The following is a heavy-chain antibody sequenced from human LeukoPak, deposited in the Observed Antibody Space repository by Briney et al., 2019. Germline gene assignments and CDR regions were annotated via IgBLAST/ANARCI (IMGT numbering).Heavy chain of an antibody. CDR1: GGSISDYS. Sequence: SETLSLTCTVSGGSISDYSWSWIRQPPRKGLEWIGNIYYSGSANHNPSLKSRVTISRDTSKNQFSLKLSSVTAADTAVYYCARAPRVTMVRGVPFDYWGQGTLVTVSS. V-gene: IGHV4-59*08. D-gene: IGHD3-10*01. CDR2: IYYSGSA. J-gene: IGHJ4*02. CDR3: ARAPRVTMVRGVPFDY.